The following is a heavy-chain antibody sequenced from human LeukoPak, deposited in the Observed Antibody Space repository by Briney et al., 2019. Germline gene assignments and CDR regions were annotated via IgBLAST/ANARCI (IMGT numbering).Heavy chain of an antibody. D-gene: IGHD1-7*01. V-gene: IGHV4-30-2*01. CDR1: GGSISSGGYS. Sequence: ASETLSLTCAVSGGSISSGGYSWSWIRQPPGKGLEWIGYIYHSGSTYYNPSLKSRVTISVDRSKNQFSLKLSSVTAADTAVYYCARGCWNYASCYYYYMDVWGKGTTVTVSS. CDR2: IYHSGST. CDR3: ARGCWNYASCYYYYMDV. J-gene: IGHJ6*03.